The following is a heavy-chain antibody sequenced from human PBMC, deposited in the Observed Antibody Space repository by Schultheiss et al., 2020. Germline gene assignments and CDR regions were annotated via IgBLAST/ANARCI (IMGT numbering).Heavy chain of an antibody. Sequence: GGSLRLSCAASGFTFSSYSMNWVRQAPGKGLEWVSSISSSSSYIYYADSVKGRFTISRDNAKNSLYLQMNSLRAEDTAVYYCARDRLRRELRGVWWFDPWGKGTLVTVSS. CDR2: ISSSSSYI. CDR1: GFTFSSYS. J-gene: IGHJ5*02. CDR3: ARDRLRRELRGVWWFDP. V-gene: IGHV3-21*01. D-gene: IGHD1-26*01.